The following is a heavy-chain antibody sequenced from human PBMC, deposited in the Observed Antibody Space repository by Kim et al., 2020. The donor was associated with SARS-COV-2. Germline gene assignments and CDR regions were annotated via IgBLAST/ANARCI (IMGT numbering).Heavy chain of an antibody. CDR2: ISASGLGT. Sequence: GGSLRLSCAASGFTFSNYAMSWTRQAPGKGLEWVSTISASGLGTHYADSVRGRFTISRDNSMSTLFLQMSSLRVEYTAVYYCEASDFWGQGALVTVSS. CDR1: GFTFSNYA. CDR3: EASDF. V-gene: IGHV3-23*01. J-gene: IGHJ4*02.